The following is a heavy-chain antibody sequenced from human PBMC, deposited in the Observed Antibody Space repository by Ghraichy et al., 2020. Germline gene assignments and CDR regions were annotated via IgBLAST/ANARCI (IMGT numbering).Heavy chain of an antibody. Sequence: GGSLRLSCAASGFTFSSYSMNWVRQAPGKGLEWVSYISSSSTIYYADSVKGRFTISRDNAKNSLYLQMNSLRDEDTAVYYCARWGITMTVVVTQNYGMDVCGQGTTVTVSS. CDR1: GFTFSSYS. V-gene: IGHV3-48*02. CDR3: ARWGITMTVVVTQNYGMDV. D-gene: IGHD3-22*01. J-gene: IGHJ6*02. CDR2: ISSSSTI.